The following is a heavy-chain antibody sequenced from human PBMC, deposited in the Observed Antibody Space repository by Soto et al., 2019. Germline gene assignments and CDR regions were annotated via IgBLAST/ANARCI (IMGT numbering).Heavy chain of an antibody. CDR3: ARKSSSSSWFDP. V-gene: IGHV1-18*01. D-gene: IGHD6-6*01. CDR1: GYTFSNYG. CDR2: ISGYNGNT. J-gene: IGHJ5*02. Sequence: QVQLVQSGAEVKKPGASVKVSCKASGYTFSNYGISWVRQAPGQGLEWMGWISGYNGNTNYAQNFQGRVTMTADPSTRTAYMDLRSLRSDDTAVYFCARKSSSSSWFDPWCQGTLVTVSS.